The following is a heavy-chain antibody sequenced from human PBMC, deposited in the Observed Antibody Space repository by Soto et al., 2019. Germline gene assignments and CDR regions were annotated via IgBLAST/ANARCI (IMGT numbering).Heavy chain of an antibody. J-gene: IGHJ4*02. CDR3: ARWVEVSLDYFDS. D-gene: IGHD2-15*01. CDR2: IYYSGST. V-gene: IGHV4-59*01. Sequence: SETLSLTCTVSGGSISSYYWSWIRQPPGKGLEWIGYIYYSGSTNYNPSLKSRVGITVDTSKNQFSLNLNSVTDADTALYYCARWVEVSLDYFDSWGQGIPVTVS. CDR1: GGSISSYY.